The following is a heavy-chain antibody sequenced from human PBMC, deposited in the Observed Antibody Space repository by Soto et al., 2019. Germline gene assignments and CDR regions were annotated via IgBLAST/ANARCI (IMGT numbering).Heavy chain of an antibody. Sequence: PGGSLRLSCAASGFTFDDYAMHWVRQVPGKGLEWVSGISWNSGSIGYVDSVKGRFTISRDNAKNSLYLQMNSLRAEDTALYYCAKVLYSSGWYIDPFDIWGPGTMVTVSS. CDR1: GFTFDDYA. CDR3: AKVLYSSGWYIDPFDI. CDR2: ISWNSGSI. V-gene: IGHV3-9*01. D-gene: IGHD6-19*01. J-gene: IGHJ3*02.